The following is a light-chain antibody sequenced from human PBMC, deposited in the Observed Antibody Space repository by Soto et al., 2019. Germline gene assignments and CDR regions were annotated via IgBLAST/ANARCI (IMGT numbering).Light chain of an antibody. CDR3: QQSFTIPKT. CDR2: SSS. J-gene: IGKJ2*01. Sequence: LVLTDAPCTLSLSPLYRATLSFMSSQSVSSTYLAWYQQRPGQAPRLLIYSSSSRATGIPDRFSGSGSGTDFTLTISSLQLEDLATYYCQQSFTIPKTFGQGTKVDIK. CDR1: QSVSSTY. V-gene: IGKV3-20*01.